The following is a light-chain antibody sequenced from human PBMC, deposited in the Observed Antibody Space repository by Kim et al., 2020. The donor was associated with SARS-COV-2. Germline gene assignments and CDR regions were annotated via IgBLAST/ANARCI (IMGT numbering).Light chain of an antibody. J-gene: IGLJ2*01. Sequence: SYELTQPPSVSVSPGQTASITCSGDKLGDKYACWYQQKPGQSPVLVIYQDSKWPSGIPERFSGSNSGNTATLTISGTQAMDEADYYSQAWDSSTVVFGGGTQLTVL. CDR1: KLGDKY. V-gene: IGLV3-1*01. CDR3: QAWDSSTVV. CDR2: QDS.